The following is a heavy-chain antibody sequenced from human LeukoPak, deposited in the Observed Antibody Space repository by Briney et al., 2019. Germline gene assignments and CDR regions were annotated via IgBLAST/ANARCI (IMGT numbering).Heavy chain of an antibody. V-gene: IGHV1-69*11. Sequence: GASVKVSCKASGGTFSSYAISWVRQAPGQGLEWMGRIIPILGTANYAQKFQGRVTITADESTSTAYMELSSLRSEDTAVYYCARGHGPLPAATLYYMDVRGKGTTVTVSS. D-gene: IGHD2-2*01. CDR3: ARGHGPLPAATLYYMDV. CDR1: GGTFSSYA. CDR2: IIPILGTA. J-gene: IGHJ6*03.